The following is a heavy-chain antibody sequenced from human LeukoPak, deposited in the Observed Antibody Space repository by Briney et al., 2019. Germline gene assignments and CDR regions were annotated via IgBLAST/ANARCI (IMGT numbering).Heavy chain of an antibody. V-gene: IGHV3-53*01. CDR1: GFTVSNNY. D-gene: IGHD6-19*01. CDR2: IYRSGST. CDR3: ARGPPGVAVAGDRYFDY. J-gene: IGHJ4*02. Sequence: GSLRLSCAASGFTVSNNYMSWVRQAPGKGLEWVSVIYRSGSTYYADSVKGRFTVSRDNSKNTLYLQMNSLRAEDTAVYYCARGPPGVAVAGDRYFDYWGQRALVTVSS.